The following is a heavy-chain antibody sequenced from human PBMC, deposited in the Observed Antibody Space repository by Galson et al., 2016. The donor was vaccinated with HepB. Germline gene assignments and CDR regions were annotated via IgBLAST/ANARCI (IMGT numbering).Heavy chain of an antibody. D-gene: IGHD2-2*01. J-gene: IGHJ6*02. CDR3: ARLYCSSTSCCGYCGMDV. V-gene: IGHV4-39*01. Sequence: LSLTCTVSGGSISSSNYFWGWIRQPPGKGLEWIGNFYNSGSTSYNPPLQSRVTISVDTSKNRISLKLSSVTAADTAVYHCARLYCSSTSCCGYCGMDVWGQGTTVTVSS. CDR1: GGSISSSNYF. CDR2: FYNSGST.